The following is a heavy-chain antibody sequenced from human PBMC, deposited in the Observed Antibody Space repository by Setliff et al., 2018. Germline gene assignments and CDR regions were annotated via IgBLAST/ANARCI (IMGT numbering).Heavy chain of an antibody. J-gene: IGHJ4*02. D-gene: IGHD3-22*01. V-gene: IGHV3-11*01. CDR2: ISNDAYTI. CDR3: ARVHYETSTYSPTLFDH. CDR1: GFSFSDYY. Sequence: RLSCAASGFSFSDYYMMWIRQAPGKGLEWVSYISNDAYTIHYADSMKGRLTISRDNSKNSVFLQMNSLRVEDTAVYYCARVHYETSTYSPTLFDHWGQGALVTAPQ.